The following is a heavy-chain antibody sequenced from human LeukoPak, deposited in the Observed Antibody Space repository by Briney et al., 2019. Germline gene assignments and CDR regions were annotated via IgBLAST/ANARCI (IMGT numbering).Heavy chain of an antibody. CDR1: GGSISNYY. D-gene: IGHD3-10*01. V-gene: IGHV4-59*01. CDR3: ARGGYYGSGNDFRFDP. CDR2: IYYSGST. J-gene: IGHJ5*02. Sequence: SETLSLTCTVSGGSISNYYWNWVRQTPGKGLEWIGYIYYSGSTNYNPSLKSRVTISVDTSKNQFSLKLTSVTAADTAVYFCARGGYYGSGNDFRFDPWGQGTLVTVSS.